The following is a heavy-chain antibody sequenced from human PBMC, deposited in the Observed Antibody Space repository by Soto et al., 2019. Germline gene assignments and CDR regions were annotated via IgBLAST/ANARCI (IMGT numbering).Heavy chain of an antibody. J-gene: IGHJ6*02. Sequence: LSLTCTVSGGSISSSSYYWGWIRQPPGKGLEWIGSIYYSGSTYYNPSLKSRVTISVDTSKNQFSLKLSSVTAADTAVYYCASEGAGGGYYYYYYGMDVWGQGTTVTVSS. CDR2: IYYSGST. V-gene: IGHV4-39*01. CDR3: ASEGAGGGYYYYYYGMDV. D-gene: IGHD2-15*01. CDR1: GGSISSSSYY.